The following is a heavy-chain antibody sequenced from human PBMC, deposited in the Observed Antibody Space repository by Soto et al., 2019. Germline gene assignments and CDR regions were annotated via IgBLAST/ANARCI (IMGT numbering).Heavy chain of an antibody. D-gene: IGHD4-17*01. J-gene: IGHJ4*02. CDR2: ISSSSSYI. CDR1: GFTFSSYS. Sequence: GSLRLSCAASGFTFSSYSMSWVRQAPGEGLEWVSPISSSSSYIYFADSVKGRVTMARYNAKNSLYLQMNSLRAEDTAVYYCARDHCAGGDYVYLFDFWGQGTLVTVSS. CDR3: ARDHCAGGDYVYLFDF. V-gene: IGHV3-21*04.